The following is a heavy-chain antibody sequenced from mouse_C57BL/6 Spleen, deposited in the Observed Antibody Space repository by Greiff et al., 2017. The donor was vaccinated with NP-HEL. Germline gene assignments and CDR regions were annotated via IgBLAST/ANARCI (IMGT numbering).Heavy chain of an antibody. V-gene: IGHV1-69*01. D-gene: IGHD1-1*01. CDR3: ARKENYYGSGYEPDWYLGG. CDR2: IDPSDGYT. CDR1: GYTFTSYW. Sequence: QVQLQQPGAELVMPGASVKLSCKASGYTFTSYWMHWVKQRPGQGLEWIGEIDPSDGYTNYNPKFKSKSTLTVDKSSSTAYMQLSSLTSEDSAVYYCARKENYYGSGYEPDWYLGGWGTGTTVTVSS. J-gene: IGHJ1*03.